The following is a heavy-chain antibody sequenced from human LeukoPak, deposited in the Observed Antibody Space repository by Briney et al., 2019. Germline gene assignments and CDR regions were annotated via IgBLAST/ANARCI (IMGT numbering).Heavy chain of an antibody. D-gene: IGHD5-24*01. CDR2: ISGNGINT. CDR3: ARVEMATIGY. Sequence: GGSLRLSRAASGFTFSNYGVSWVRQAPGKGLEWVSSISGNGINTYYEDSVKGRFTVSRDNSKNTLYLQMNSLRAEDMAMYYCARVEMATIGYWGQGTLVTVSS. CDR1: GFTFSNYG. V-gene: IGHV3-23*01. J-gene: IGHJ4*02.